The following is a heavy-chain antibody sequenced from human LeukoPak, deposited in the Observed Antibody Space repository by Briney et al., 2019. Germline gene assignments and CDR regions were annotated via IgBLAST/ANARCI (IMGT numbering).Heavy chain of an antibody. CDR3: ARGDGRDGYKGKLDY. V-gene: IGHV4-34*01. Sequence: PSETLSLTCAVYSGSFSGYYWSWIRQPPGKGLEWIGEINHSGSTSHNPSLKSRVTISADTSTNQFSLKLTSVTAADTALYYCARGDGRDGYKGKLDYWGQGTLVTVSS. J-gene: IGHJ4*02. D-gene: IGHD5-24*01. CDR1: SGSFSGYY. CDR2: INHSGST.